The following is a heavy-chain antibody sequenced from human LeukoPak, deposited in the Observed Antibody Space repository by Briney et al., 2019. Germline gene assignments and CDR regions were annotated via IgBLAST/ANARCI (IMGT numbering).Heavy chain of an antibody. J-gene: IGHJ4*02. CDR2: IYYSGST. Sequence: SETLSLTCTVSGGSIGSYYWSWIRQPPGKGLEWIGYIYYSGSTNYNPSLKSRVTISVDTSKNQFSLKLSSVTAADTAVYYCARHGGYYDSSGYYSIDYWGQGTLVTVSS. V-gene: IGHV4-59*08. CDR1: GGSIGSYY. D-gene: IGHD3-22*01. CDR3: ARHGGYYDSSGYYSIDY.